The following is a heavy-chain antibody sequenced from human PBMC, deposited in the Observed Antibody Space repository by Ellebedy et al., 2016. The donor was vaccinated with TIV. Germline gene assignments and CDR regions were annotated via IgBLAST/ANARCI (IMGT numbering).Heavy chain of an antibody. D-gene: IGHD6-19*01. J-gene: IGHJ5*02. CDR1: GGSISSSIYY. Sequence: MPSETLSLTCTVSGGSISSSIYYWGWVRQPPGKGLEWIGSIYYSGSTYYNPSLKSRVTISVDTSKNQFSLKMSSVTAADTAVYYCARHVSGWPNYWFDPWGQGTLVTVSS. CDR2: IYYSGST. CDR3: ARHVSGWPNYWFDP. V-gene: IGHV4-39*01.